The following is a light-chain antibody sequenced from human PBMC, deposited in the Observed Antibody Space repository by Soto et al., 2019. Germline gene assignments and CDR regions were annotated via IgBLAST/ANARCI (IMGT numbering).Light chain of an antibody. CDR1: SSDIGRYDL. Sequence: QSVLAQPASVSGSPGQSITISCTGTSSDIGRYDLVSWYQQYPGKAPKLIIYDVTKRPSCVSDRLSASKSGNTASQTISGLLAEDEADYDCCSHAGRGSVLFGGGTKLTVL. CDR3: CSHAGRGSVL. V-gene: IGLV2-23*02. J-gene: IGLJ2*01. CDR2: DVT.